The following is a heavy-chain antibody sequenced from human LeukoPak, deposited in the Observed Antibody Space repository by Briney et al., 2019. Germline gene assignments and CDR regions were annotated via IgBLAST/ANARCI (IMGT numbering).Heavy chain of an antibody. D-gene: IGHD2-15*01. Sequence: GGSLRLSCAASGFTFTSYNMNWVRQAPGEGLEWVSAISASGDGTYYADSVKGRFTISRDNFENTLYLQMNSLRAEDTAVYYCAKSRDSRYDYFDYWGQGILVTVSS. J-gene: IGHJ4*02. CDR3: AKSRDSRYDYFDY. V-gene: IGHV3-23*01. CDR2: ISASGDGT. CDR1: GFTFTSYN.